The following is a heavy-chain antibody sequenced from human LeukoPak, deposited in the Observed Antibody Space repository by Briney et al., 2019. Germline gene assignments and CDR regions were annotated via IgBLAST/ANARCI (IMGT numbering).Heavy chain of an antibody. V-gene: IGHV3-23*01. Sequence: GGSLRLSCVASGITFSNYAVSWVRQAPEKGLDWVSVISGSAHKIRYADSVEGRFTISRDNSENIVYLQMNNLRAEDAAVYYCAGRVTGYSSGYVYWGQGTLVTVSS. CDR1: GITFSNYA. CDR2: ISGSAHKI. D-gene: IGHD5-18*01. J-gene: IGHJ4*02. CDR3: AGRVTGYSSGYVY.